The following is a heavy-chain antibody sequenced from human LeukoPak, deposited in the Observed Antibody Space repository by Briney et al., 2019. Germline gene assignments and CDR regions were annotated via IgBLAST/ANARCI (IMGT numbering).Heavy chain of an antibody. J-gene: IGHJ5*02. CDR3: ARDRKGFVVVPAARGNWFDP. CDR1: GFTFSSYS. V-gene: IGHV3-21*01. Sequence: KPGGSLRLSCAASGFTFSSYSMNWVRQAPGKGLDWVSSISSSSSYIYYADSVKGRFTISRDNAKNSLYLQMNSLRAEDTAVYYCARDRKGFVVVPAARGNWFDPWGQGTLVTVSS. CDR2: ISSSSSYI. D-gene: IGHD2-2*01.